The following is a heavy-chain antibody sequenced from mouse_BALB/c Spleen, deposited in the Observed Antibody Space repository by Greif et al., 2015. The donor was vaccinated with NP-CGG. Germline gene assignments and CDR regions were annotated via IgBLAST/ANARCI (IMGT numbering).Heavy chain of an antibody. Sequence: EVKLVESGGGLVKPGGSLKLSCAASGFTFSSYAMSWVRQTPEKRLEWVASISSGGSTYYPDSVKGRFTISRDNARNILYLQMSSLRSEDTAMYYCARGRIYYDDYWGQGTTLTVSS. CDR1: GFTFSSYA. V-gene: IGHV5-6-5*01. J-gene: IGHJ2*01. D-gene: IGHD2-4*01. CDR3: ARGRIYYDDY. CDR2: ISSGGST.